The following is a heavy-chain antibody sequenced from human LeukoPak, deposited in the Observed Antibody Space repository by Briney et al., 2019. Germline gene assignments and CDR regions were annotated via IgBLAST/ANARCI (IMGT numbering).Heavy chain of an antibody. V-gene: IGHV4-31*03. CDR3: ARDLTAVTTYRYYYYGMDV. J-gene: IGHJ6*02. CDR2: IYYSGST. D-gene: IGHD4-17*01. CDR1: GGSISSGGYY. Sequence: SETLSLTCTVSGGSISSGGYYWGWIRQHPGKGLEWIGYIYYSGSTYYNPSLKSRVTISVDTSKNQFSLKLSSVTAADTAVYYCARDLTAVTTYRYYYYGMDVWGQGTTVTVSS.